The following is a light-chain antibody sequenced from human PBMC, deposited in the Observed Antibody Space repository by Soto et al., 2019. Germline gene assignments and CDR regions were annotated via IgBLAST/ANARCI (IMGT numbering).Light chain of an antibody. J-gene: IGKJ3*01. Sequence: ESVLTQSPGTLSLSPGDRATLSCRASQSVRSGHLAWYQQKPGQAPRLVIYDASIRATGIPDRFSGGGSGTDFTLTISRVEPEDFAVYYCHQYGRSASSITFGPGTKVESK. CDR1: QSVRSGH. CDR2: DAS. V-gene: IGKV3-20*01. CDR3: HQYGRSASSIT.